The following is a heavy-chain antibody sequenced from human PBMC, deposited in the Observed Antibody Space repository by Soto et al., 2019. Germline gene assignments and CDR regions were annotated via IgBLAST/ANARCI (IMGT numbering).Heavy chain of an antibody. J-gene: IGHJ6*02. CDR1: GDSVSSNSAA. V-gene: IGHV6-1*01. CDR3: AREGGYSSSWRHHYYYYGMDV. CDR2: TYYRSKWYN. D-gene: IGHD6-13*01. Sequence: SQTLSLTCAISGDSVSSNSAARNWIRQSPSRGLEWLGRTYYRSKWYNDYAVSVKSRITIDPDTSKNQFSLQLNSVTPEDTAVYYCAREGGYSSSWRHHYYYYGMDVWGQGTTVTVSS.